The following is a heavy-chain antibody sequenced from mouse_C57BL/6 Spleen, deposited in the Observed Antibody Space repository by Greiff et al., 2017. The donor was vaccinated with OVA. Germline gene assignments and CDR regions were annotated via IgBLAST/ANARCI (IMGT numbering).Heavy chain of an antibody. CDR2: IYPRSGNT. CDR3: KDSIDGLFAY. V-gene: IGHV1-81*01. D-gene: IGHD2-3*01. Sequence: QVQLKQSGAELARPGASVKLSCKASGYTFTSYGISWVKQSTGQGLEWIGEIYPRSGNTYYNEKFKGKATLTADKSSSTAYMELRSLTSEDSAVYFCKDSIDGLFAYWGQGTLVTVSA. J-gene: IGHJ3*01. CDR1: GYTFTSYG.